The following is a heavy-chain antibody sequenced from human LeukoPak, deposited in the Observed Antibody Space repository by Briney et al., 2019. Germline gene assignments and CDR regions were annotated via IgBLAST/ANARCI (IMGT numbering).Heavy chain of an antibody. CDR1: GGTFSSYA. CDR3: ARDRGYCTNGVCYTETDY. Sequence: ASVKVSCKASGGTFSSYAISWVRQAPGQGLEWMGGIIPIFGTANYAQKFQGRVTMTRDTSTSTVYMELSSLRSEDTAVYYCARDRGYCTNGVCYTETDYWGQGTLVTVSS. J-gene: IGHJ4*02. D-gene: IGHD2-8*01. V-gene: IGHV1-69*05. CDR2: IIPIFGTA.